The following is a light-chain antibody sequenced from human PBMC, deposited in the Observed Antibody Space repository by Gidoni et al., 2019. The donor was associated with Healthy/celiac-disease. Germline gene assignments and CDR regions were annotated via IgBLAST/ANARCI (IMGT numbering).Light chain of an antibody. J-gene: IGKJ1*01. Sequence: DIVMTKSLDSLAVSLGERATINCKSSQSVLYSSNNKNYLAWYQQKPGQPPKLLIYWASTRESGVPDRFSGSGSGTDFTLTISSLQAEDVAVYYCQQYYSTPRGAFGQGTKVEIK. CDR2: WAS. CDR1: QSVLYSSNNKNY. V-gene: IGKV4-1*01. CDR3: QQYYSTPRGA.